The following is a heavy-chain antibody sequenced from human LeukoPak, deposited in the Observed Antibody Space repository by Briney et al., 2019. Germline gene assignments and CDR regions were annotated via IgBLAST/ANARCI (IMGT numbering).Heavy chain of an antibody. CDR3: ARHGPYSSGWYMVGY. CDR2: IYPGDSDT. D-gene: IGHD6-19*01. J-gene: IGHJ4*02. V-gene: IGHV5-51*01. CDR1: GYSFTSYW. Sequence: GESLKISCKGSGYSFTSYWIGWVRQMPGKGLEWMGIIYPGDSDTRYSPSFQGQDTISADKSISTAYLQWSSLKASDTAMYYCARHGPYSSGWYMVGYWGQGTLVTVSS.